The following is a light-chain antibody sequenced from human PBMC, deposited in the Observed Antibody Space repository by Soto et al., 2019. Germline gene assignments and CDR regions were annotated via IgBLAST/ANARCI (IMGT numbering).Light chain of an antibody. CDR3: QRYGSSPLIT. Sequence: IVMTHSSSTLSVSPGERATLSWGASQFVSSNLAWYQQKRGQAPRLLIYDASNRATGIPARFSGSGSRTDFTITISRLEPEDFAVYFCQRYGSSPLITFGQGTRLEI. CDR1: QFVSSN. V-gene: IGKV3D-20*01. J-gene: IGKJ5*01. CDR2: DAS.